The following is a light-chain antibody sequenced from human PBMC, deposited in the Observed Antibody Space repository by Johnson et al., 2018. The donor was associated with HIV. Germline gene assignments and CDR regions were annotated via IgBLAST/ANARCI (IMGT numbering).Light chain of an antibody. CDR3: GTLDSSLTASYV. V-gene: IGLV1-51*02. CDR2: ENN. CDR1: SSNIGNNF. Sequence: QSVLTQPPSVSAAPGQKVTISCSGSSSNIGNNFVSWYQQLPGTAPKLLIYENNKRPSGIPDRFSGSKSGTSATLGITGLQTGDEADYYCGTLDSSLTASYVFGTGTKVTVL. J-gene: IGLJ1*01.